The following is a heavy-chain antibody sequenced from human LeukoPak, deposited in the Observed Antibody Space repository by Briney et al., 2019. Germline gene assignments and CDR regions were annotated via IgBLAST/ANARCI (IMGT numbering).Heavy chain of an antibody. J-gene: IGHJ4*02. D-gene: IGHD3-10*01. V-gene: IGHV3-53*01. Sequence: LGGSLRLSCVASGFIVSDNFMTWVRQAPGKGLECVSVMYSGGSIDYADSVKGRFTISRDTSKNTLYLQMNSLRVDDTAVYYCARGEWFGELFLDYWGQGTLVTVSS. CDR2: MYSGGSI. CDR1: GFIVSDNF. CDR3: ARGEWFGELFLDY.